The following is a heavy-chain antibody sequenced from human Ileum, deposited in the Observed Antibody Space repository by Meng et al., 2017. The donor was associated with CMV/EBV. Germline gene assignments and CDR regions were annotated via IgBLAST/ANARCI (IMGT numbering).Heavy chain of an antibody. J-gene: IGHJ4*02. D-gene: IGHD2-15*01. V-gene: IGHV3-20*04. CDR2: AKWNGDKA. CDR1: GFVFDDFD. CDR3: ARETSAVPRMFDI. Sequence: GESLKISCVASGFVFDDFDISWVRLIPGKGLEWVSGAKWNGDKAGYADSVVGRFTVSRDNAKNSLYLQMDSLRDEDSGFYYCARETSAVPRMFDIWGQGTLVTVSS.